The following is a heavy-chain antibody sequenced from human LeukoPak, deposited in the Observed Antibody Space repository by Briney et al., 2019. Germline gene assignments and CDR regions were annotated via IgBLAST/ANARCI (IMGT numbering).Heavy chain of an antibody. Sequence: SETLSLTCTVSGGSISSYYWSWIRQPPGKGLEWIGYIYYSGSTNYNPSLKSRVTISVDTSKSQFSLKVSSVTAADTAVYYCARDGPGPHYYYYYMDVRGKGTTVTVSS. V-gene: IGHV4-59*01. CDR2: IYYSGST. CDR1: GGSISSYY. D-gene: IGHD1-14*01. J-gene: IGHJ6*03. CDR3: ARDGPGPHYYYYYMDV.